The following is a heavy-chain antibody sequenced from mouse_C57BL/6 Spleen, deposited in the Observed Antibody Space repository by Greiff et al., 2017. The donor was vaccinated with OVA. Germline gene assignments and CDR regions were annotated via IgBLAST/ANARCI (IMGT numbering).Heavy chain of an antibody. CDR3: VRDRYYGSRGDAMDY. J-gene: IGHJ4*01. CDR2: IRSKSSNYAT. D-gene: IGHD1-1*01. Sequence: EVQLVESGGGLVQPKGSLKLSCAASGFTFNTYAMHWVRQAPGKGLEWVASIRSKSSNYATYYADSVKDRFTISRDDSKSTLYLQMNNLKTEDTAMYYCVRDRYYGSRGDAMDYWGQGTSVTVSS. CDR1: GFTFNTYA. V-gene: IGHV10-3*01.